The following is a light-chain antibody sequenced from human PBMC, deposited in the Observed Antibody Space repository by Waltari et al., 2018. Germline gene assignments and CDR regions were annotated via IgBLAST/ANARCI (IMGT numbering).Light chain of an antibody. CDR2: GAS. CDR1: QSVSSN. CDR3: QQYNNWPPWT. Sequence: EIVMTQSPATLSVSPGDRATLPSRASQSVSSNLAWYQQKPGQAPRLLIYGASTRATGIPARFSGSGSGTEFTLTISSLQSEDFAVYYCQQYNNWPPWTFGQGTKVEIK. J-gene: IGKJ1*01. V-gene: IGKV3-15*01.